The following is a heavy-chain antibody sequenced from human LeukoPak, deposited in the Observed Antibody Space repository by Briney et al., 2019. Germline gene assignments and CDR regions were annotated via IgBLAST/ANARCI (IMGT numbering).Heavy chain of an antibody. V-gene: IGHV4-59*12. D-gene: IGHD6-13*01. CDR1: GGSISSYY. J-gene: IGHJ4*02. CDR3: ARGRSYRRIAAAGKPLDY. Sequence: SETLSLTCTVSGGSISSYYWSWIRQPPGTGLEWIGYIYYSGSTNYNPSLKSRVTISVDTSKNQFSLKPSSVTAADTAVYYCARGRSYRRIAAAGKPLDYWGQGTLVTVSS. CDR2: IYYSGST.